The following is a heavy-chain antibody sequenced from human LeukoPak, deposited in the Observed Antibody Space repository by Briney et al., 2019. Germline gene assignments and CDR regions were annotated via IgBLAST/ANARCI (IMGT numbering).Heavy chain of an antibody. V-gene: IGHV3-72*01. J-gene: IGHJ4*02. D-gene: IGHD1-14*01. CDR3: TSGTLNLFQY. Sequence: GGSLRLSCAASGITFSDHYMDWVRQAPGKGLEWVGRVRNKANGYTTEYAASVKVRFTISRDGSKNSLYLQMNSLETADTAVYYCTSGTLNLFQYWGQGTLVSVSS. CDR1: GITFSDHY. CDR2: VRNKANGYTT.